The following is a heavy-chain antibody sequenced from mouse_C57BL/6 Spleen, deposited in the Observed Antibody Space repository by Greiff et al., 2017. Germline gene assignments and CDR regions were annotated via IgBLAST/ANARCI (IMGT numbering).Heavy chain of an antibody. J-gene: IGHJ3*01. V-gene: IGHV1-4*01. CDR1: GYTFTSYT. Sequence: VQLQQSGAELARPGASVKMSCKASGYTFTSYTMHWVKQRPGQGLEWIGYINPSSGYTKYNQKFKDKATLTADKSSSTAYMQLSSLTSEDSAVYYCARSTVYYGSSYGFAYWGQGTLVTVSA. CDR2: INPSSGYT. D-gene: IGHD1-1*01. CDR3: ARSTVYYGSSYGFAY.